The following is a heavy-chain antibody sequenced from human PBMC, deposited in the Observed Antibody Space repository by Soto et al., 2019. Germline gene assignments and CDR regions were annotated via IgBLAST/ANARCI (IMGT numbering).Heavy chain of an antibody. V-gene: IGHV3-48*03. CDR1: GFTFSSYE. D-gene: IGHD3-3*01. CDR3: AKSGFLEWLSEYFQH. Sequence: GGSLRLSCAASGFTFSSYEMNWVRQAPGKGLEWVSYISSSGSTIYYADSVKGRFTISRDNAKNSLYLQMNSLRAEDTAVYYCAKSGFLEWLSEYFQHWGQGTLVTVSS. J-gene: IGHJ1*01. CDR2: ISSSGSTI.